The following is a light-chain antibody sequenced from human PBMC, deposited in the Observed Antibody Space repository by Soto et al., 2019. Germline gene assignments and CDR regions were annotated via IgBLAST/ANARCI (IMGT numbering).Light chain of an antibody. J-gene: IGKJ5*01. Sequence: EVVMTQSPATLSVSPGDTATLSCRASQGVSSNLAWYQQKSGQAPRLLIYGASTRATGVPARFSGSGSGTEFTLTISSLQSEDFAIYYCQQYNNWPPITFGQGTRLEIK. V-gene: IGKV3-15*01. CDR2: GAS. CDR3: QQYNNWPPIT. CDR1: QGVSSN.